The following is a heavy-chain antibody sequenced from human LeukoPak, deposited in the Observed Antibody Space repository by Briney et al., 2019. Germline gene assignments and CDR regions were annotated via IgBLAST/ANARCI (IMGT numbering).Heavy chain of an antibody. J-gene: IGHJ3*02. CDR1: GFTFSSHW. V-gene: IGHV3-74*01. D-gene: IGHD6-13*01. CDR3: ARDPDIAAAGTEAFDI. Sequence: GGSLRLSCADSGFTFSSHWMHWVRQAPGKGLVWASRIKYDASSTSYADSVKGRFTISRDNAKNSLYLQMNSLRAEDTAVYYCARDPDIAAAGTEAFDIWGQGTMVTVSS. CDR2: IKYDASST.